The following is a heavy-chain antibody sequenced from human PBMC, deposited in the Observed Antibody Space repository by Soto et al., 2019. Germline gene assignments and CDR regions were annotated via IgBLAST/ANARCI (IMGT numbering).Heavy chain of an antibody. CDR2: ISSSSSTI. J-gene: IGHJ5*02. D-gene: IGHD6-13*01. V-gene: IGHV3-48*01. CDR3: ARHPERIAQIGWFDP. CDR1: GFTFSSYS. Sequence: EVQLVESGGGLVQPGGSLRLSCAASGFTFSSYSMNWVRQAPGKGLEWVSYISSSSSTIYYADSMKGRFTISRDNAKNSLYLQRNSLRAEDTAVYYCARHPERIAQIGWFDPWGQGTLVTVSS.